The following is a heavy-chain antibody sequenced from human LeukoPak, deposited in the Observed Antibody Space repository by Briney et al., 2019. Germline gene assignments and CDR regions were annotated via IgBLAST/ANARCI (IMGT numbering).Heavy chain of an antibody. D-gene: IGHD3-10*01. V-gene: IGHV4-34*01. CDR1: GGSCSGYY. CDR2: INHGGST. J-gene: IGHJ5*02. CDR3: ARRDKPEITMVRGAPNWFDP. Sequence: PSETLSRTCAGYGGSCSGYYRSWIRQPPGKGLEGMGEINHGGSTNYNPSLKRRVTISVDTSKHQFSLKLSSVTAADTAVYYCARRDKPEITMVRGAPNWFDPWGQGTLVTVSS.